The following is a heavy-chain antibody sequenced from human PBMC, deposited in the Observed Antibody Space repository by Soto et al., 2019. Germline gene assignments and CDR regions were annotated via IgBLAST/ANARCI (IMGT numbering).Heavy chain of an antibody. CDR3: ARARITMVRGDNYYYYGMDV. CDR1: GGTFSSYA. V-gene: IGHV1-69*13. Sequence: GASVKVSCKASGGTFSSYAISWVRQAPGQGLEWMGGIIPIFGTANYAQKFQGRVTITADESTSTAYMELSSLRSEDTAVYYCARARITMVRGDNYYYYGMDVWGQGTTVTVSS. CDR2: IIPIFGTA. J-gene: IGHJ6*02. D-gene: IGHD3-10*01.